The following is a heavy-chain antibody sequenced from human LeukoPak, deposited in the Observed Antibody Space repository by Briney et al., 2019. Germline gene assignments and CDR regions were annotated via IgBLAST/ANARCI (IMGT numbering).Heavy chain of an antibody. CDR3: ARDKVNGGMTGSLFDY. J-gene: IGHJ4*02. V-gene: IGHV3-7*01. CDR1: GFTFSNYC. CDR2: IKGDGSEK. Sequence: GGSLRLSCSTSGFTFSNYCMSWVRQAPGKGLEWVAHIKGDGSEKNYVDSVKGRFTISRDNAKNSLYLQMNSLTDEDTAVFYCARDKVNGGMTGSLFDYWGQGALVTVSS. D-gene: IGHD4-23*01.